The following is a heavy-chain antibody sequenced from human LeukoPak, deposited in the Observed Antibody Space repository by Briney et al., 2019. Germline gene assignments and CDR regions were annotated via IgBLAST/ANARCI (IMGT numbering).Heavy chain of an antibody. D-gene: IGHD6-6*01. CDR1: GFTFSSYG. CDR2: ISYDGSNK. CDR3: ARESFAARWD. J-gene: IGHJ4*02. Sequence: PGGSLRLSCAASGFTFSSYGMHWVRQAPGKGLEWVAVISYDGSNKYYADSVKGRFTISRDNAKNSLYLQMNSLTAADTAVYYCARESFAARWDWGQGTLVTVSS. V-gene: IGHV3-30*03.